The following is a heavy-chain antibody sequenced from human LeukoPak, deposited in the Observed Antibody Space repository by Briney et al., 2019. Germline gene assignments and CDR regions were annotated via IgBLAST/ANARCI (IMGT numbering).Heavy chain of an antibody. V-gene: IGHV3-73*01. CDR2: TRSKANNYAT. J-gene: IGHJ6*02. CDR3: IRGAASGSYYGFDV. Sequence: GSLRLSCAASGFTFSGSTMHWVRQASGEGLEWVGRTRSKANNYATAYATSVKGRFTLSRDDSKNTAYLQMNSLKTEDTAVYYCIRGAASGSYYGFDVWGQGATVTVSS. D-gene: IGHD1-26*01. CDR1: GFTFSGST.